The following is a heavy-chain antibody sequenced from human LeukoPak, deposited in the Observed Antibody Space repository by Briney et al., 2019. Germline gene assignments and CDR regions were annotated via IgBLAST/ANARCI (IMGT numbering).Heavy chain of an antibody. CDR2: IYYSGST. CDR1: GGSISSYY. D-gene: IGHD3-22*01. CDR3: TRGLIAYYCMDV. J-gene: IGHJ6*03. Sequence: SETLSLTCTVSGGSISSYYWSWIRQPPGKGLEWIGNIYYSGSTNYNPSLKSRVTISVDTSKNQFSLKLSSVTAADTAVYYCTRGLIAYYCMDVWGKGTTVTISS. V-gene: IGHV4-59*01.